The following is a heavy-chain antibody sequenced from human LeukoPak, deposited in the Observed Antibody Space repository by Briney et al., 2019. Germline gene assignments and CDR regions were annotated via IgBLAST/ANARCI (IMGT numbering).Heavy chain of an antibody. CDR3: AREGDGSSIDY. CDR1: GFTFSSYA. D-gene: IGHD2-15*01. V-gene: IGHV3-30*04. J-gene: IGHJ4*02. Sequence: QPGGSLRLSCAASGFTFSSYAMHWVRQAPGKGLEWVAVISYDGSNKYYADSVKGRFTISRDNSKNTLYLQMNSLRAEDTAVYYCAREGDGSSIDYWGQGTLVTVSS. CDR2: ISYDGSNK.